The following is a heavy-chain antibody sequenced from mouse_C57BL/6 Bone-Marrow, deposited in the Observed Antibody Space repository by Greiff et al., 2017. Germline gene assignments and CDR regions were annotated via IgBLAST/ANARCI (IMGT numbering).Heavy chain of an antibody. J-gene: IGHJ3*01. Sequence: VKLQQPGAELVKPGASVKLSCKASGSTFTSYWMHWVKQRPGRGLEWIGRIDPNSGGTKYNEKFKSKATLTVDKPSSTAYMQLSSLTSEDSAVYYCARREFAYWGQGTLVTVSA. CDR2: IDPNSGGT. CDR3: ARREFAY. CDR1: GSTFTSYW. V-gene: IGHV1-72*01.